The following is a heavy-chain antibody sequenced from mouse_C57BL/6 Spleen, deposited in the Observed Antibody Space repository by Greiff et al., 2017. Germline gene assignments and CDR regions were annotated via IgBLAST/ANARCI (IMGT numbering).Heavy chain of an antibody. J-gene: IGHJ4*01. Sequence: VQLQQSGAELVRPGASVTLSCKASGYTFTDYEMHWVKPTPVHGLEWIGAIDPETGGTAYNQKFKGKAILTADKSSSTAYMELRSLTSEDSAVYYCTREEPTTVGSAMDYWGQGTSVTVSS. V-gene: IGHV1-15*01. CDR1: GYTFTDYE. D-gene: IGHD1-1*01. CDR3: TREEPTTVGSAMDY. CDR2: IDPETGGT.